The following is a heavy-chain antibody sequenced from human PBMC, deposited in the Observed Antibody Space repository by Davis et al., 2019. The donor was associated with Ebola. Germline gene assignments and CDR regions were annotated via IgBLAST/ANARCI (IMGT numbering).Heavy chain of an antibody. D-gene: IGHD1-26*01. CDR1: GYTFTSYY. CDR3: ARGGGSYYPYYYYGMDV. J-gene: IGHJ6*04. V-gene: IGHV1-46*01. CDR2: INPSGGST. Sequence: ASVKVSCKASGYTFTSYYMHWVRQAPGQGLEWMGIINPSGGSTSYAQKFQGRVTMTRDTSTSTAYMELSRLRSDDTAVYYCARGGGSYYPYYYYGMDVWGKGTTVTVSS.